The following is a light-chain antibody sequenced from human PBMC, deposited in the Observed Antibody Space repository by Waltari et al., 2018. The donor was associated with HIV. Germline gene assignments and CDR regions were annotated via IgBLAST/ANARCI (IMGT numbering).Light chain of an antibody. J-gene: IGLJ3*02. CDR3: ATWDDSLIWV. CDR2: RNN. CDR1: NSNIGTTS. V-gene: IGLV1-47*01. Sequence: QPVLTQPPSASGTPGHGVTISCSGSNSNIGTTSVSWYQHLPGMAPKLLIYRNNRRPSGIPDRFSGSRSGTSASLAISGLRSEDEADYYCATWDDSLIWVFGGGTKLTVL.